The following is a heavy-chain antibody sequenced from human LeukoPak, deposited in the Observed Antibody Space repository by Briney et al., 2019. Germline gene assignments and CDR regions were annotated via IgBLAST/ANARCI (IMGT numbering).Heavy chain of an antibody. CDR2: ISWNTGNK. V-gene: IGHV3-9*01. Sequence: GGSLGLSCAAAGFIFDNYAMHWVRQAPGKGLEWVSRISWNTGNKDYADSVKGRFTISRDNDKSSLFLQMNSLRPEDTALYYCARELGIAAAGTLDYWGQGTLVTVSS. J-gene: IGHJ4*02. D-gene: IGHD6-13*01. CDR3: ARELGIAAAGTLDY. CDR1: GFIFDNYA.